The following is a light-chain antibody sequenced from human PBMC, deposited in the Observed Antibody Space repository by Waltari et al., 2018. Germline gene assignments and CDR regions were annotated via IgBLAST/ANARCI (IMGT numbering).Light chain of an antibody. Sequence: QSALTQPASVSGSPGQSITISCTGTSSDIGAYPYFSWYQQFPGKAPKLIIYDVSKRPSGVSNRFSGSKSGDSASLTISGLQVDDEAHYHCASYTSGSTHVAFGGGTQVTVL. J-gene: IGLJ2*01. CDR3: ASYTSGSTHVA. CDR1: SSDIGAYPY. V-gene: IGLV2-14*01. CDR2: DVS.